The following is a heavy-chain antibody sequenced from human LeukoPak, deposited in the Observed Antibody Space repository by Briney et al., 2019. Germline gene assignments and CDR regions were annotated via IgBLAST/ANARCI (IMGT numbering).Heavy chain of an antibody. Sequence: ASVKVSCKASGYTFTGYYMHWVRQAPGQGLEWMGWINPNSGGTNYAQKFQGRVTMTRDTSISTAYMELSRLRSDDTAVYYCARGYCTNGVCYTGAHNWFDPWGQGTLVTVSS. V-gene: IGHV1-2*02. J-gene: IGHJ5*02. CDR3: ARGYCTNGVCYTGAHNWFDP. CDR1: GYTFTGYY. D-gene: IGHD2-8*01. CDR2: INPNSGGT.